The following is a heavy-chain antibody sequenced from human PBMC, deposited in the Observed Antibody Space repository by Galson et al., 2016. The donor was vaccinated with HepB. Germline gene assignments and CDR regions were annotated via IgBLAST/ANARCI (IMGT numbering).Heavy chain of an antibody. CDR1: GFTFSSYG. Sequence: SLRLSCAASGFTFSSYGMHWVRQAPGKGLEWMAVIWYDGSNNYYADSVKGRFTIPRDNSKNALYLQMNSLRAEDTAVYYCARGVGYGSGSHFDYWGQGTLVTVSS. J-gene: IGHJ4*02. CDR2: IWYDGSNN. V-gene: IGHV3-33*01. CDR3: ARGVGYGSGSHFDY. D-gene: IGHD3-10*01.